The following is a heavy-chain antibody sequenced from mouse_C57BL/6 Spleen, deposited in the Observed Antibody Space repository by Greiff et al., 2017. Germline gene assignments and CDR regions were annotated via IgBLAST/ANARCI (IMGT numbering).Heavy chain of an antibody. J-gene: IGHJ3*01. CDR2: IYPGSGST. Sequence: QVQLQQSGAELVKPGASVKMSCKASGYTFTSYWITWVKQRPGQGLEWIGDIYPGSGSTNYNEKFKSKATLTVDTSSSTAYMQLSSLTSEDSAVYYCARGDYYGSSYEFAYWGQGTLVTVSA. CDR1: GYTFTSYW. V-gene: IGHV1-55*01. D-gene: IGHD1-1*01. CDR3: ARGDYYGSSYEFAY.